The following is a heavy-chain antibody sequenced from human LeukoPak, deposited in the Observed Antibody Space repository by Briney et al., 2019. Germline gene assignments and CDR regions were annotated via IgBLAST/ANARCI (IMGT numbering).Heavy chain of an antibody. CDR2: INHSGST. J-gene: IGHJ4*02. Sequence: SETLSLTCAVYGGSFSGYYWSWIRQPPGKGLEWIGEINHSGSTNYNPSLKSRVTISVDTSKNQFSLKLSSVTAADTAVYYCARSRGFFGVASRTVYFDYWGQGTLVTVSP. CDR1: GGSFSGYY. V-gene: IGHV4-34*01. CDR3: ARSRGFFGVASRTVYFDY. D-gene: IGHD3-3*01.